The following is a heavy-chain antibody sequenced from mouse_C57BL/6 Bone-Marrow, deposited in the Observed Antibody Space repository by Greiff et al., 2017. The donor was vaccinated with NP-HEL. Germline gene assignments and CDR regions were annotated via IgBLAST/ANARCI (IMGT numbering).Heavy chain of an antibody. J-gene: IGHJ3*01. CDR3: AKTYDGYPWFAY. CDR2: ISSGSSTI. Sequence: EVQVVESGGGLVKPGGSLKLSCAASGFTFSDYGMHWVRQAPEQGLEWVAYISSGSSTIYYADTVKGRFTISRDNAKNTLFLQMTSLRSEDTAMYYCAKTYDGYPWFAYWGQGTLVTVSA. V-gene: IGHV5-17*01. CDR1: GFTFSDYG. D-gene: IGHD2-3*01.